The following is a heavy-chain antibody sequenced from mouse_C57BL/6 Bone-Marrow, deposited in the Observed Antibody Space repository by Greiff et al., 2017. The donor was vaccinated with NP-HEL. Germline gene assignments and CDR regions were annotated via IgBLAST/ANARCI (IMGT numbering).Heavy chain of an antibody. D-gene: IGHD2-4*01. Sequence: QVQLKQPGAELVKPGASVKLSCKASGYTFTSYWMHWVKQRPGRGLEWIGRIDPNSGGTKYNEKFKSKATLTVDKPSSTAYMQLSSLTSEDSAVYYCASPCYEYDWYFDVWGTGTTVTVSS. CDR3: ASPCYEYDWYFDV. J-gene: IGHJ1*03. CDR1: GYTFTSYW. CDR2: IDPNSGGT. V-gene: IGHV1-72*01.